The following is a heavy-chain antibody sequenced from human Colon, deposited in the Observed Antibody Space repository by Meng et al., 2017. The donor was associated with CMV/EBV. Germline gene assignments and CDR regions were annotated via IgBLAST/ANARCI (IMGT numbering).Heavy chain of an antibody. J-gene: IGHJ6*02. CDR1: GFTFSSYW. D-gene: IGHD6-6*01. Sequence: GESLKISCAASGFTFSSYWMHWVRQAPGKGLVWVSRINSDGSSTSYADSVKGRFTISRDNAKNTLYLQMNSLRAEDTGVYYCAKDQDSGSSQSYYFYDMDVWGQGTSVTVSS. CDR3: AKDQDSGSSQSYYFYDMDV. CDR2: INSDGSST. V-gene: IGHV3-74*01.